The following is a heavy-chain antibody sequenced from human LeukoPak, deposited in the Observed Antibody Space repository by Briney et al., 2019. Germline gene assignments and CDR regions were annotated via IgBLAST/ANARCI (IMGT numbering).Heavy chain of an antibody. CDR3: ARGAVRRAFDI. D-gene: IGHD4-17*01. V-gene: IGHV4-59*01. J-gene: IGHJ3*02. Sequence: SETLSLTCTVSGGSISSYYWSWIRQPPGKGLEWIGYIYYSGSTNYNPSLKSRVTISVDTSKNQFSLKLSSVTAADTAVYYCARGAVRRAFDIWGQGTMVTVSS. CDR1: GGSISSYY. CDR2: IYYSGST.